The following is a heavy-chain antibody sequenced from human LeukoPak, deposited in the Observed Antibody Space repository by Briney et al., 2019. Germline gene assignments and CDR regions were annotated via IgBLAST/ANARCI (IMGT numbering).Heavy chain of an antibody. CDR3: ARMILDSSGWEGDYFDY. CDR2: ISAYNGNT. V-gene: IGHV1-18*01. D-gene: IGHD6-19*01. Sequence: GASVKVSCKASGYTFTSYGISWVRQAPGQGLEWMGWISAYNGNTNYAQKLQGRVTMTTDTSTSTAYMELRSLRSDDTAVYYCARMILDSSGWEGDYFDYWGQGTLVTVSS. CDR1: GYTFTSYG. J-gene: IGHJ4*02.